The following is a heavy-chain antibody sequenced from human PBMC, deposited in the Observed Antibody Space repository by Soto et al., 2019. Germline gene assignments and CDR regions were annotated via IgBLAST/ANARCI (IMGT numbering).Heavy chain of an antibody. Sequence: QVQLVQSGAEVKKPGASVKVSCKASGYTFTSHYMHWLRQAPGQGFEWMGVINPSGGSTTYAQKFKGRVIMTRDTSTSTVYMDLSSLTSEDTAVYYCARVSYSSAFDYWGQGNLVTVSS. J-gene: IGHJ4*02. CDR3: ARVSYSSAFDY. D-gene: IGHD3-10*01. CDR2: INPSGGST. CDR1: GYTFTSHY. V-gene: IGHV1-46*01.